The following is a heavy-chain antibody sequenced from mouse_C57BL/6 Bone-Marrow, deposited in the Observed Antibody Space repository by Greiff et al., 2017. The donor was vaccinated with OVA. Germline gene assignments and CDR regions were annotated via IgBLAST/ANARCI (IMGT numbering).Heavy chain of an antibody. V-gene: IGHV3-6*01. CDR1: GYSITSGYY. J-gene: IGHJ1*03. D-gene: IGHD1-1*01. CDR2: ISYDGSN. Sequence: EVQLQQSGPGLVKPSQSLSLTCSVTGYSITSGYYWNWIRQFPGNKLEWMGYISYDGSNNYNPSLKNRISITRDTSKNQFFLKLNSVTTEDTATYYCAREGNNYGSYWYFDVWGTGTTVTVSS. CDR3: AREGNNYGSYWYFDV.